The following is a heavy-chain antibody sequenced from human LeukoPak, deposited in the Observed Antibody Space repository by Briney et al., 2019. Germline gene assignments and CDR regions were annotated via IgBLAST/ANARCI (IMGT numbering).Heavy chain of an antibody. CDR3: ARGYYDFWSGLEDV. CDR2: FCTTGST. J-gene: IGHJ6*04. Sequence: SETLSLTCTVSGGAISRWCWSWLRQPAGKGLEWIGRFCTTGSTNYSPSLKSRVTMSVDTSKNQFSLNLISVTAADTAVYYCARGYYDFWSGLEDVWGKGTTVTVSS. D-gene: IGHD3-3*01. V-gene: IGHV4-4*07. CDR1: GGAISRWC.